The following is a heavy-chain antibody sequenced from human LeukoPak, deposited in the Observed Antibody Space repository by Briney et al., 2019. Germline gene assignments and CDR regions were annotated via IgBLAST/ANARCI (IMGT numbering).Heavy chain of an antibody. V-gene: IGHV3-21*06. J-gene: IGHJ4*02. D-gene: IGHD1-14*01. Sequence: PGGSLRLSCVASGFIFSSYTMNWVRQAPGKGLEWVSSISISSTYINYADSVKGRFTTSRDNAWNSLYLQMDNLRAEDTAVYYCVSDMWGTYYFDYWGQGTVVTVSS. CDR3: VSDMWGTYYFDY. CDR2: ISISSTYI. CDR1: GFIFSSYT.